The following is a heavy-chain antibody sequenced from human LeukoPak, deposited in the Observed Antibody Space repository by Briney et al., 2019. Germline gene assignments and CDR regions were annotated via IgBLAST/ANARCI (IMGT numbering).Heavy chain of an antibody. Sequence: SCKASGYTFTGYYMHWVRQAPGKGLEWVAVLSYDGSNKYYADSVKGRFTISRDNAKNSLYLQMNSLRAEDTAVYYCARDVFSLGSGRYVGGGFDIWGQGTMVTVSS. V-gene: IGHV3-30*07. CDR3: ARDVFSLGSGRYVGGGFDI. CDR2: LSYDGSNK. J-gene: IGHJ3*02. CDR1: GYTFTGYY. D-gene: IGHD1-26*01.